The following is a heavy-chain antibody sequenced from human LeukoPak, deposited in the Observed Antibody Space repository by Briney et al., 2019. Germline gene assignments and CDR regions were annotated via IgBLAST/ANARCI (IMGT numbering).Heavy chain of an antibody. CDR3: AKDNTRGYSYGPPDY. CDR2: ISWDGGST. CDR1: GFTFDDYT. Sequence: GGSLRLSCAASGFTFDDYTMHWVRQAPGKGLEWVSLISWDGGSTYYADSVKGRFTISRDNSKNSLYLQMNSLRPEDTALYYCAKDNTRGYSYGPPDYWGQGTLVTVSS. D-gene: IGHD5-18*01. J-gene: IGHJ4*02. V-gene: IGHV3-43*01.